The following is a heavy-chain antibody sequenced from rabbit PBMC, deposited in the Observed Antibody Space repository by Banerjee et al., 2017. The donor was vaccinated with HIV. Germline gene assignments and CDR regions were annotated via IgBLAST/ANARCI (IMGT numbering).Heavy chain of an antibody. CDR2: IYDGDGST. V-gene: IGHV1S40*01. CDR1: GIDFSSSYW. CDR3: ARDYGDYVGYVSTTELDL. J-gene: IGHJ6*01. Sequence: QSLEESGGDLVKPGASLTLTCTASGIDFSSSYWICWVRQAPGKGLEWIACIYDGDGSTYYASWAKGRFTISKTSSTTVTLQMTSLTVADTATYFCARDYGDYVGYVSTTELDLWGPGTLVTVS. D-gene: IGHD2-1*01.